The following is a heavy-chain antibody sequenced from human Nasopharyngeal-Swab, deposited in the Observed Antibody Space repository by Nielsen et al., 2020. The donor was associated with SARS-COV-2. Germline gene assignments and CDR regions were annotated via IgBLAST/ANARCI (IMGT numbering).Heavy chain of an antibody. D-gene: IGHD1-1*01. CDR3: AKDQYPRRWNGDFHH. CDR1: GFIFSNYG. V-gene: IGHV3-30*18. Sequence: GESLKISCAASGFIFSNYGMHWVRQGPGKGLEWVAVISYEGSNKYYAESVKGRFTISRDNSKNTLYLLMNSLRAEDTAVYYCAKDQYPRRWNGDFHHWGQGTQVTVSS. CDR2: ISYEGSNK. J-gene: IGHJ1*01.